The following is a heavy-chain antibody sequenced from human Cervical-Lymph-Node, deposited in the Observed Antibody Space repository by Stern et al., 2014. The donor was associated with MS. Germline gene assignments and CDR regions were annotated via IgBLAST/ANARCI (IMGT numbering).Heavy chain of an antibody. V-gene: IGHV5-51*04. J-gene: IGHJ6*02. Sequence: VQLVQSGAEVKKPGESLKISCKGSGYTFTNNWIAWVRQMPGKGLEWMGIIYPDASNTKSSPSLQGPVPTSADKPISPASLQWSSLKAADSPVYYWARHPPRRKWDDPNYGMDVWGQGTTVTVSS. CDR2: IYPDASNT. CDR3: ARHPPRRKWDDPNYGMDV. CDR1: GYTFTNNW. D-gene: IGHD1-1*01.